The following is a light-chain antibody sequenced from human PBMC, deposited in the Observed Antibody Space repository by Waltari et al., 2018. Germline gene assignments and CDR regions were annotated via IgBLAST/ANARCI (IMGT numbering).Light chain of an antibody. CDR2: GSS. Sequence: QSVLTQPPSVSGAPGQRVTISCTGSGSNIGAGYDVHWYQHLPRAAPKLLIYGSSSRPLGVPDRFFGSTSGTLASLAITGLQAEDEGDYYCQSYDTSLSVVFGGGTKLTVL. J-gene: IGLJ3*02. CDR1: GSNIGAGYD. CDR3: QSYDTSLSVV. V-gene: IGLV1-40*01.